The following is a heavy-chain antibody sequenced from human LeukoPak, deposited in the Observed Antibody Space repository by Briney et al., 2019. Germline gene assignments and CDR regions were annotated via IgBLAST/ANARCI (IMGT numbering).Heavy chain of an antibody. Sequence: GGSLRLSCAASGFAFSSNWMHWVRQAPGKGLVWVSHISTDARTITYADFVKGRFTISRDNAKNTLYLQMNSLRAEDTAVYYCARGGSHSSSWYGHLNWFDPWGQGTLVTVSS. J-gene: IGHJ5*02. CDR3: ARGGSHSSSWYGHLNWFDP. D-gene: IGHD6-13*01. V-gene: IGHV3-74*01. CDR2: ISTDARTI. CDR1: GFAFSSNW.